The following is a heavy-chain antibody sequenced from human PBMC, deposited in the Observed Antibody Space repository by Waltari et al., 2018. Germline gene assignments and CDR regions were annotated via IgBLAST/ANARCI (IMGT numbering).Heavy chain of an antibody. CDR3: TKDAFGNAYMDH. CDR2: LWFEGGDE. Sequence: QLQLVESGGGVVQPGKSLRLSCSASGFSLGHSGMHWVRQAPGRGLEWVALLWFEGGDEYSADAVRGLFTITRDNSKNLLYLHVDSLGVDDTAVYYCTKDAFGNAYMDHWGQGTLVTVSS. D-gene: IGHD1-1*01. J-gene: IGHJ4*02. V-gene: IGHV3-33*03. CDR1: GFSLGHSG.